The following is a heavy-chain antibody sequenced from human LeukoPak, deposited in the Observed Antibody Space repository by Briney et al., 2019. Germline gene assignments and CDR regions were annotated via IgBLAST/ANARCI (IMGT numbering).Heavy chain of an antibody. Sequence: PGGSLRLSCAASGFTFSSYAMSWVRQAPGRGLEWVSAISGSGGSTYYADSVKGRFTISRDNSKNTLYLQMYSLRAEDTAVYYCAKAPTYSSSWYVRYFDPWGQGTLVTVSS. J-gene: IGHJ5*02. CDR1: GFTFSSYA. CDR3: AKAPTYSSSWYVRYFDP. D-gene: IGHD6-13*01. CDR2: ISGSGGST. V-gene: IGHV3-23*01.